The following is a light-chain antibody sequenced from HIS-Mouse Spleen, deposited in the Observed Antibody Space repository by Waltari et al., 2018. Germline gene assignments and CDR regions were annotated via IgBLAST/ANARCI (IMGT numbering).Light chain of an antibody. V-gene: IGKV1-12*01. CDR2: ASS. Sequence: DIQMTQSPSSVSASVGDRVTITCRVSQGISRWLAWYHQKPGKAPKNLILASSNLPSGVPSKFSGSGSGTDFTLTISSLQPEDFATYYCQQANSFPITFGQGTRLEIK. J-gene: IGKJ5*01. CDR1: QGISRW. CDR3: QQANSFPIT.